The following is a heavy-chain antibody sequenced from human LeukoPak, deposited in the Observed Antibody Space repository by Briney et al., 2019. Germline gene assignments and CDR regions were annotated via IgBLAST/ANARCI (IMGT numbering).Heavy chain of an antibody. V-gene: IGHV3-30*03. J-gene: IGHJ4*02. Sequence: GGALRLSCAVSGFTFSNFAMHWVRQPPGKGLEGVAVTSYDGGNEYYAEAVEGRFTITRDNSKNTLYLQMNSLRGEDTAVYYCARDLDDSSGSYLDYWGQGTLVTVSS. CDR2: TSYDGGNE. D-gene: IGHD3-22*01. CDR3: ARDLDDSSGSYLDY. CDR1: GFTFSNFA.